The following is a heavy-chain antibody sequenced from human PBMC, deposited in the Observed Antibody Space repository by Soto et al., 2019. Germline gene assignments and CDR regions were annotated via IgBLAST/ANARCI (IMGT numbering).Heavy chain of an antibody. CDR1: GGSISSYY. CDR3: ARARYDILTSVYYYYGMDV. CDR2: IYYSGST. Sequence: SETLSLTCTVSGGSISSYYWSWIRQPPGKGLEWIGYIYYSGSTNYNPSLKSRVTISVDTSKNQFSLKLSSVTAADTAVYYCARARYDILTSVYYYYGMDVWGQGPTVTVSS. J-gene: IGHJ6*02. D-gene: IGHD3-9*01. V-gene: IGHV4-59*01.